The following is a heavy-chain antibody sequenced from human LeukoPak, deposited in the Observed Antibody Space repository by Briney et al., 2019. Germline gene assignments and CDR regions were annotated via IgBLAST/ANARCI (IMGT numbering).Heavy chain of an antibody. CDR1: GYTFSNYG. CDR2: ISAYNGNT. J-gene: IGHJ4*02. V-gene: IGHV1-18*01. D-gene: IGHD3-22*01. Sequence: ASVKVSCKASGYTFSNYGINWVRQAPGQGLEWMGWISAYNGNTNYAQKVQGRASMTTDTSTSTTYMELRSLRSDDTAVYYCARDQKTFYYDSGGYLPFDYWGQGTLVTVSS. CDR3: ARDQKTFYYDSGGYLPFDY.